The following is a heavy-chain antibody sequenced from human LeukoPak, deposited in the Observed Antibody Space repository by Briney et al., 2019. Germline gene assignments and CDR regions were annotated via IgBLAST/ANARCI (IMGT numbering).Heavy chain of an antibody. V-gene: IGHV3-30*04. J-gene: IGHJ4*02. CDR1: GFTFSSYV. Sequence: GGSLRLSCAASGFTFSSYVMHWVRQAPGKGLEWVAVISYDGSNKYYADSVKGRFTISRDNSKNTLYLQMNSLRAEDTAVYYCASGGYTLAFDYWGQGTLVTVSS. D-gene: IGHD6-25*01. CDR2: ISYDGSNK. CDR3: ASGGYTLAFDY.